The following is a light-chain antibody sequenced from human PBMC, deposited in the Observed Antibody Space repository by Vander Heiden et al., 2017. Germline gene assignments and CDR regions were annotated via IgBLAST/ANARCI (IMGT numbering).Light chain of an antibody. V-gene: IGKV3-11*01. CDR2: DAF. Sequence: EIVLTQSPATLSLSPGERATLSCKASQHISNFLAWYKQKPGQAPRLLIYDAFKRATGIPARFSGSGSGTDFTLTISSLEPEDFAVYYCQQRRNWPITFGQGTRVEIE. CDR3: QQRRNWPIT. CDR1: QHISNF. J-gene: IGKJ5*01.